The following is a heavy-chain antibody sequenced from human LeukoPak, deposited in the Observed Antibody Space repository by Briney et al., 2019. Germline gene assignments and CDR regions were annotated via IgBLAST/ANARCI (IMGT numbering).Heavy chain of an antibody. V-gene: IGHV1-69*13. CDR2: IIPIFGTA. Sequence: ASVKVSCKASGDTFSSYAISWVRQAPGQGLEWMGGIIPIFGTANYAQKFQGRVTITADESTSTAYMELSSLRSEDTAVYYCARNPALYDSSDEPRINGMDVWGQGTTVTVSS. CDR3: ARNPALYDSSDEPRINGMDV. CDR1: GDTFSSYA. J-gene: IGHJ6*02. D-gene: IGHD3-22*01.